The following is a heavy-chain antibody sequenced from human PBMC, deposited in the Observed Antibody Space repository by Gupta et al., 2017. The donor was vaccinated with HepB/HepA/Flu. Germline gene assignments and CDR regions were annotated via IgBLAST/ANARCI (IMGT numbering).Heavy chain of an antibody. V-gene: IGHV3-23*05. CDR2: VVTSGSRT. Sequence: GKGVEGVSGVVTSGSRTDYADSVKGRFTISRDNSKNTLYLQMSSLRADDTAVYYCAKNEGAGYGNIDFWGQGTMVTGSS. D-gene: IGHD2/OR15-2a*01. CDR3: AKNEGAGYGNIDF. J-gene: IGHJ3*01.